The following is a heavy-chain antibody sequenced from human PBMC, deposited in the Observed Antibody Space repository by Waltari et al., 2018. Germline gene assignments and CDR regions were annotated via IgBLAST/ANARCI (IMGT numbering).Heavy chain of an antibody. CDR3: ARQPYSSSWYPFDY. V-gene: IGHV4-38-2*01. J-gene: IGHJ4*02. Sequence: QVQLQESGPGLVKPSETLSLTCAGSGYSISSGYYWGWIRQPPGKGLEWIGSIYHSGSTYYNPSLKSRVTISVDTSKNQFSLKLSSVTAADTAVYYCARQPYSSSWYPFDYWGQGTLVTVSS. CDR2: IYHSGST. D-gene: IGHD6-13*01. CDR1: GYSISSGYY.